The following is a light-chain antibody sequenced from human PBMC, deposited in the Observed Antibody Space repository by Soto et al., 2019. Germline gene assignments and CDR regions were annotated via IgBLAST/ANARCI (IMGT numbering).Light chain of an antibody. CDR3: QPYNNWPPGT. V-gene: IGKV3-15*01. Sequence: EIVMTQSPATLSVSPGERATLSCRGSRSISSNLAWYQQKPGQAPRLLIYGASTRATGIPARFSGSGSGTEFTLTISSLQSEDFAVYYCQPYNNWPPGTFGQGTKVEIK. J-gene: IGKJ1*01. CDR1: RSISSN. CDR2: GAS.